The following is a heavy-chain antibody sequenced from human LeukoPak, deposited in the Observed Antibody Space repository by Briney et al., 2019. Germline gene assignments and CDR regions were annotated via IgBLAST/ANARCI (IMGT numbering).Heavy chain of an antibody. CDR2: IYYSGST. CDR3: ARGGPDYGGNPDAFDI. V-gene: IGHV4-30-4*01. J-gene: IGHJ3*02. CDR1: GGSISSGDYY. Sequence: SETLSLTCTVSGGSISSGDYYWSWIRQPPGKGLEWIGYIYYSGSTYYNPSLKSRVTISVDTSKNQFSLKLSSVTAADTAVYYCARGGPDYGGNPDAFDIWGQGTMVTVSP. D-gene: IGHD4-23*01.